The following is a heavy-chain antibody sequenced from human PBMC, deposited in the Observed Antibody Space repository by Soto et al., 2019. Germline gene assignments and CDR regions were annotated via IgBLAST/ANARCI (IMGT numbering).Heavy chain of an antibody. D-gene: IGHD3-10*01. Sequence: GGSLRLSCAASGFTFSSYALGWVRQAPGRGLECVSATSGSGVSTFYADSVKGRFTISRDTSKNTLYLQMNTLTAEDTAVYYCAKDHRIWGRLVEYMDVWGQGTTVTVSS. CDR3: AKDHRIWGRLVEYMDV. V-gene: IGHV3-23*01. CDR1: GFTFSSYA. J-gene: IGHJ6*02. CDR2: TSGSGVST.